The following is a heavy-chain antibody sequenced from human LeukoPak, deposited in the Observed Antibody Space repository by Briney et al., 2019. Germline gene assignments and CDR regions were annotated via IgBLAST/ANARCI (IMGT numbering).Heavy chain of an antibody. CDR2: IGTAGDT. V-gene: IGHV3-13*04. CDR1: GFTFSSYD. J-gene: IGHJ4*02. Sequence: GSLRLSFAASGFTFSSYDMHWVRQATGKGLEWVSAIGTAGDTYYPGSVKGRFTVSRDNSKNTLYLQMNSLRAEDTAIYYCAKGGIYSSSPFDSWGQGTLVTVSS. CDR3: AKGGIYSSSPFDS. D-gene: IGHD2-21*01.